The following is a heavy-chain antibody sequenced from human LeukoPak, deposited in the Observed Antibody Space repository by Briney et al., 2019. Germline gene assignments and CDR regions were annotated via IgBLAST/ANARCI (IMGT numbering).Heavy chain of an antibody. CDR2: INPNSGGT. D-gene: IGHD2-15*01. V-gene: IGHV1-2*02. CDR3: ARAQGYCSGGSCYSAEWFDP. Sequence: ASVKVSCKASGYTFTGYYMHWVRQAPGQGLEWMGWINPNSGGTNYAQKFQGRVTMTRDTSISTAYMELSRLRSDDTAVYYCARAQGYCSGGSCYSAEWFDPWGREPWSPSPQ. CDR1: GYTFTGYY. J-gene: IGHJ5*02.